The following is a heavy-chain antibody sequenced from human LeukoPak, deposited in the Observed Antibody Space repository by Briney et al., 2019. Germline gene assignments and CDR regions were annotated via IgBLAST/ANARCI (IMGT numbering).Heavy chain of an antibody. CDR1: GGSISSSSFY. V-gene: IGHV4-39*07. CDR2: LYYTGST. Sequence: PSETLSLTCSVSGGSISSSSFYWGWIRQPPGKGLEWIGSLYYTGSTYYNPSLKSRVTISVDTSKNQFSLKLSSVTAADTAVYYCARIAVAGVDAFDIWGQGTTVTVSS. CDR3: ARIAVAGVDAFDI. D-gene: IGHD6-19*01. J-gene: IGHJ3*02.